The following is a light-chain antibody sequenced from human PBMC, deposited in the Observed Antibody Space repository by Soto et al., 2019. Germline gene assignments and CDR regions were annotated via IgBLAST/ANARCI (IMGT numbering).Light chain of an antibody. Sequence: QSVLTQPPSVSAAPGQTVTLSCSGSSSNVASNYVSWYHQLPGRAPKLLIYEDNKRPSGIPDRFSGSKTGTSATLGITGLQTGDEADDYCATWDDSRRAGVFGGGTKVTVL. V-gene: IGLV1-51*01. CDR3: ATWDDSRRAGV. J-gene: IGLJ3*02. CDR2: EDN. CDR1: SSNVASNY.